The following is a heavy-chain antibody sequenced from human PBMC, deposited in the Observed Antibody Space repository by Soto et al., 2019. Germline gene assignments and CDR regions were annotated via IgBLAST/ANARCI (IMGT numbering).Heavy chain of an antibody. CDR2: ISGSGGST. Sequence: GGSLRLSCAASGFTFSSYAMSWVRQAPGKGLEWVSAISGSGGSTYYADSVKGRFTISRDNSKNSLYLQMNSLRAEDTAFYYCAKLTYYDILTGSDAFVIWGQGTMVTVSS. D-gene: IGHD3-9*01. CDR3: AKLTYYDILTGSDAFVI. J-gene: IGHJ3*02. CDR1: GFTFSSYA. V-gene: IGHV3-23*01.